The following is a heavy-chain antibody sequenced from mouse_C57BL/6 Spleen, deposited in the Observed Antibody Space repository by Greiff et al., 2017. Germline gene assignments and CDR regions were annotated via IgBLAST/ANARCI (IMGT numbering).Heavy chain of an antibody. J-gene: IGHJ3*01. D-gene: IGHD2-3*01. V-gene: IGHV1-64*01. CDR2: IHPNSGST. Sequence: QVHVKQSGAELVKPGASVKLSCKASGYTFTSYWMHWVKQRPGQGLEWIGMIHPNSGSTNYNEKFKSKATLTVDKSSSTAYMQLSSLTSEDSAVYYCARGYDGYSFAYWGQGTLVTVSA. CDR3: ARGYDGYSFAY. CDR1: GYTFTSYW.